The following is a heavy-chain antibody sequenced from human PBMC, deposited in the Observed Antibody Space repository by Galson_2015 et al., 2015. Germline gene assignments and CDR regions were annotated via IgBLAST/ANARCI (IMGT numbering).Heavy chain of an antibody. V-gene: IGHV4-31*03. D-gene: IGHD5-24*01. CDR2: VYHNGSA. Sequence: PLSLTCTASGGPVSRGSYYWTWIRQHPGKGLAWIGDVYHNGSAHYNPALKSRLTISVDTSKNQFSLRLNSVTAADTAVYYCARGDGGWLQLGSFDIWGRGTLVSVS. CDR1: GGPVSRGSYY. J-gene: IGHJ3*02. CDR3: ARGDGGWLQLGSFDI.